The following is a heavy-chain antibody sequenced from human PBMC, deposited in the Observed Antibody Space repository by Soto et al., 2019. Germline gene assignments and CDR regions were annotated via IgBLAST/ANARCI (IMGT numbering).Heavy chain of an antibody. D-gene: IGHD6-13*01. CDR3: AKDPHSSSWYYYYGMDV. J-gene: IGHJ6*02. Sequence: GGSLRLSCAASGFTFSSYGMHWVRQAPGKGLEWVAVISYDGSNKYYADSVKGRFTISRDNSKNTLYLQMNSLRAEDTAVYYCAKDPHSSSWYYYYGMDVWGQGTTVTVS. V-gene: IGHV3-30*18. CDR2: ISYDGSNK. CDR1: GFTFSSYG.